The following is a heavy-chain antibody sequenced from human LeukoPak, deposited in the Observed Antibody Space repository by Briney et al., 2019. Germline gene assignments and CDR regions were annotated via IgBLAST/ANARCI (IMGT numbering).Heavy chain of an antibody. CDR1: GFTFSSYG. Sequence: QPGRSLRPSCAASGFTFSSYGMHWVRQAPGKGLEWVAVISYDGSNKYYADSVKGRFTISRDNSKNTLYLQMNSLRAEDTAVYYCAKEGDILTGYYVHGGAFDIWGQGTMVTVSS. V-gene: IGHV3-30*18. CDR2: ISYDGSNK. CDR3: AKEGDILTGYYVHGGAFDI. J-gene: IGHJ3*02. D-gene: IGHD3-9*01.